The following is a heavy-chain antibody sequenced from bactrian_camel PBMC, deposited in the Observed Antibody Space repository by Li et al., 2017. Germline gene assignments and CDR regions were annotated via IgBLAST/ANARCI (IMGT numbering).Heavy chain of an antibody. CDR3: VRGRVPDY. J-gene: IGHJ4*01. CDR2: LYSVGINA. Sequence: VQLVESGGGSVQAGGSLRLSCAASGFTVRGTFMAWFRQAPGKGLETVSSLYSVGINAYYADSVKGRFTISRDNAKNTVYLQMNSLKSEDTALYYCVRGRVPDYWGQGTQVTVS. CDR1: GFTVRGTF. D-gene: IGHD5*01. V-gene: IGHV3-2*01.